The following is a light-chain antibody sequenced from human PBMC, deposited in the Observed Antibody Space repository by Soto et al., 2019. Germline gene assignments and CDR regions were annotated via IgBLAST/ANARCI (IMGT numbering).Light chain of an antibody. V-gene: IGKV3-20*01. CDR2: CAS. J-gene: IGKJ4*01. Sequence: EIVLTQSPGTLTLSPGERATLSCRASQSVGRNYLAWYQQKPGQAPMLLIYCASSRATVIPDRFSGSGSGTDFTLTLSRLEPEDFAVYYCQQYASSPLTFGGGTKVEIK. CDR3: QQYASSPLT. CDR1: QSVGRNY.